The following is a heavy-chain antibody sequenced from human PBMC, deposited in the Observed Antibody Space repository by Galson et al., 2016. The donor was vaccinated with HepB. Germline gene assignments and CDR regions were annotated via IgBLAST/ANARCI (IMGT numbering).Heavy chain of an antibody. J-gene: IGHJ4*02. V-gene: IGHV3-33*01. CDR2: LWYDESKE. CDR3: ARDFNWLFDS. CDR1: GFTLSSFG. Sequence: SLRLSCAASGFTLSSFGMHWVRQAPGKGLEWVAVLWYDESKEYYADSVKGRFTISRDSSKNTLYLQMNSLRAEVTAMYYCARDFNWLFDSWGQGTLVTVSS. D-gene: IGHD1-20*01.